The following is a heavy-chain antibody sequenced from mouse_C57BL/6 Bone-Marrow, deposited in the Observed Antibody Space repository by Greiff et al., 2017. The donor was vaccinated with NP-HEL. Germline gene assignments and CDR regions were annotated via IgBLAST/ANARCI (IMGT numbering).Heavy chain of an antibody. CDR2: IRVKSDNYAT. Sequence: EVKVEESGGGLVQPGGSMKLSCVASGFTFSNYWMNWVRQSPEKGLEWVAQIRVKSDNYATHYAESVKGRFTISRDDSKSSVYLQMNNLRAEDTGIYYCTAYYDYRYFDYWGQGTTLTVSS. V-gene: IGHV6-3*01. CDR1: GFTFSNYW. CDR3: TAYYDYRYFDY. J-gene: IGHJ2*01. D-gene: IGHD2-4*01.